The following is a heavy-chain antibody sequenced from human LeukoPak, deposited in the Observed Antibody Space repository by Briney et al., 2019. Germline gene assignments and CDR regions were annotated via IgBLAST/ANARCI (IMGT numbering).Heavy chain of an antibody. Sequence: GGSLRLSCAASGFTLSSYSMDWVRQAPGKGLEWVSSISSSSSYIYYADSVKGRFTISRDNAKNSLYLQMNSLRAEDTAVYYCARDLPHYDFWSGYSYGMDVWGQGTTVTVSS. J-gene: IGHJ6*02. CDR2: ISSSSSYI. CDR3: ARDLPHYDFWSGYSYGMDV. CDR1: GFTLSSYS. V-gene: IGHV3-21*01. D-gene: IGHD3-3*01.